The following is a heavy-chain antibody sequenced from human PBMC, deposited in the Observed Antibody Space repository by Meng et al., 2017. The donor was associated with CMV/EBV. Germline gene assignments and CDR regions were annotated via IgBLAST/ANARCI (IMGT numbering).Heavy chain of an antibody. J-gene: IGHJ6*02. Sequence: GESLKISCAASGFTFSSYDMHWVRQAPGKGLEWVAVISYDGSKKYYADSVKGRLTISRDNAKNTLYLQMNSLRAEDTAVYYCAREHGSGRYNGGLYYYGMDVWGQGTTVTVSS. CDR2: ISYDGSKK. V-gene: IGHV3-30-3*01. CDR3: AREHGSGRYNGGLYYYGMDV. D-gene: IGHD3-10*01. CDR1: GFTFSSYD.